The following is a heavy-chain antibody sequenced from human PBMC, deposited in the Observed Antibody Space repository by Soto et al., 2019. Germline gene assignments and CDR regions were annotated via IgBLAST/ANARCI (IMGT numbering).Heavy chain of an antibody. Sequence: ASVKVSCKASGYTFTNYGISWVRQAPGQGLEWMGWISAYNGKTYYTQKLQGRVTMTTDTSTSTAYMELRSLRSDDTAVYYCARDHSQWTTVATPFDPWGQGTLVTVSS. D-gene: IGHD4-17*01. CDR3: ARDHSQWTTVATPFDP. J-gene: IGHJ5*02. CDR2: ISAYNGKT. V-gene: IGHV1-18*01. CDR1: GYTFTNYG.